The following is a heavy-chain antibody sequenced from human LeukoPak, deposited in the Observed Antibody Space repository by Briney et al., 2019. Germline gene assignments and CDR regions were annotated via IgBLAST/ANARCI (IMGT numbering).Heavy chain of an antibody. CDR2: ISGSGGST. J-gene: IGHJ4*02. V-gene: IGHV3-23*01. CDR1: GFTFSSYA. Sequence: PGGFLRLSCAASGFTFSSYAMSWVRQAPGKGLEWVSAISGSGGSTCYADSVKGRFTISRDNSRNTLYLQMNSLRAEDTAVYYCASPGQWDYWGQGTLVTVSS. D-gene: IGHD6-19*01. CDR3: ASPGQWDY.